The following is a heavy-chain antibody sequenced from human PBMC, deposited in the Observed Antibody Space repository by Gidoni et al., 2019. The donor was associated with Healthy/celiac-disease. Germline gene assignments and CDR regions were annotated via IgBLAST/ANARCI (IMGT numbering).Heavy chain of an antibody. V-gene: IGHV4-61*02. CDR2: IYTSGTT. J-gene: IGHJ6*02. CDR1: VGPISSGSYY. D-gene: IGHD3-10*01. CDR3: PREVWWGSGSYYNDNYYYYGMDV. Sequence: QVQLQESGAGLVKPSQTLSLTCTVSVGPISSGSYYVGWIRPPAGQGMEWIGRIYTSGTTNYNTSLKSRVTISVDTYKTQFSLKLSSVTASDTAVDYWPREVWWGSGSYYNDNYYYYGMDVWGQGTTVTVS.